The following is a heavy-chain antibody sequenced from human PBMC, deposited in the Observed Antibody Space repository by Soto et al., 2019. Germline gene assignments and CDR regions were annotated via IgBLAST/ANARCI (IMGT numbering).Heavy chain of an antibody. Sequence: QVQLVESGGGVVQPGRSLRLSCAASGFTFSSYGMHWVRQAPGKGLEWVAVIWYDGTNKYYADSVKGRFTISRDNSKNTLYLKMNSVRAEDTAVYYCARDITMVRGVIARYYYGMDVWGQGTTVTVSS. CDR1: GFTFSSYG. D-gene: IGHD3-10*01. CDR2: IWYDGTNK. V-gene: IGHV3-33*01. CDR3: ARDITMVRGVIARYYYGMDV. J-gene: IGHJ6*01.